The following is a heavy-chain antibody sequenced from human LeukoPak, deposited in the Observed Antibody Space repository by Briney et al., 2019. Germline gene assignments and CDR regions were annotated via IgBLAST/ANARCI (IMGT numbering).Heavy chain of an antibody. CDR1: GGSFSGYY. CDR3: ARAGYSRPFDY. D-gene: IGHD3-9*01. Sequence: SETLSLTCAVYGGSFSGYYWSWIRQPPGKGLEWIGEINHSGSTNYNPSLKSRVTISVDTSKNQFSLKLSSVTAADTAVYYCARAGYSRPFDYWGQGTLVTVSS. J-gene: IGHJ4*02. CDR2: INHSGST. V-gene: IGHV4-34*01.